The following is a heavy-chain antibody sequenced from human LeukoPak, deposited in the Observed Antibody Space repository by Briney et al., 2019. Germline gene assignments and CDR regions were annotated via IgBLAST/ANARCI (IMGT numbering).Heavy chain of an antibody. V-gene: IGHV1-18*01. CDR3: ARIPMIVVVPAPPQYYYYGMDV. CDR1: GYTFTSYG. CDR2: ISAYNGKI. Sequence: ASVKDSCKASGYTFTSYGISWVRQAPGQGLEWMVWISAYNGKINYAQKLQGRVTMTTDTSTSTAYMELRSLRSDDAAVYYCARIPMIVVVPAPPQYYYYGMDVWGQGTTVTVSS. D-gene: IGHD2-2*01. J-gene: IGHJ6*02.